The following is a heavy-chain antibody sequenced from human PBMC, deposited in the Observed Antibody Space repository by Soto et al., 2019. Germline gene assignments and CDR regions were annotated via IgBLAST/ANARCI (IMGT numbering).Heavy chain of an antibody. CDR3: ARAAPPAYYYYMDV. D-gene: IGHD2-15*01. V-gene: IGHV4-59*01. CDR2: IHYSGST. Sequence: SETLSLTCTVSGGSISSYYWSWIRQPPGKGLEWIGYIHYSGSTNYNPSLKSRVTISVDTSKNQFSLKLNSLTAADTAVYYCARAAPPAYYYYMDVWGKGTTVTVSS. CDR1: GGSISSYY. J-gene: IGHJ6*03.